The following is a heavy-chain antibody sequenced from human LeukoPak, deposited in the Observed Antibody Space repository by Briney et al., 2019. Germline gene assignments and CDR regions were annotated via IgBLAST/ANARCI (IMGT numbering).Heavy chain of an antibody. D-gene: IGHD3-9*01. CDR1: GGSISSYY. V-gene: IGHV4-4*07. Sequence: SETLSLTCTVSGGSISSYYWSWIRQPAGKGLEWIGRIYTSGSTNYNPSLKSRVTMSVDTSKNQFSLKLSSVTAADTAVYYCARGYFDWSLSPDAFDIWGQGTMVTVSS. CDR2: IYTSGST. CDR3: ARGYFDWSLSPDAFDI. J-gene: IGHJ3*02.